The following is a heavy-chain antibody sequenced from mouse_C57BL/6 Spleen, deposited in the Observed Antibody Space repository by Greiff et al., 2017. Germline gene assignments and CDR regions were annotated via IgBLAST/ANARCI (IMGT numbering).Heavy chain of an antibody. V-gene: IGHV1-19*01. CDR3: ARGDGYYDFDY. CDR2: INPYNGGT. CDR1: GYTFTDYY. Sequence: VQLQQSGPVLVKPGASVKMSCKASGYTFTDYYMNWVKQSHGKSLEWIGVINPYNGGTSYNQKFKGKATLTVDKSSSTAYMELNSLTSEDSAVYYCARGDGYYDFDYWGQGTTLTVAS. J-gene: IGHJ2*01. D-gene: IGHD2-3*01.